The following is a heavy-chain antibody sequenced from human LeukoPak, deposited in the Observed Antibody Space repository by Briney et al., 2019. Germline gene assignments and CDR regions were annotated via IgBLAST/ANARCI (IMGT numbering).Heavy chain of an antibody. J-gene: IGHJ4*02. CDR2: IRYDGSNK. Sequence: GGSLRLSCAASGFTFSSYGMHWVRQAPGKGLERVAFIRYDGSNKYYADSVKGRFTISRDNSKNTLYLQMNSLRAEDTAVYYCAKKGGYSYGNFDYWGQGTLVTVSS. D-gene: IGHD5-18*01. CDR3: AKKGGYSYGNFDY. V-gene: IGHV3-30*02. CDR1: GFTFSSYG.